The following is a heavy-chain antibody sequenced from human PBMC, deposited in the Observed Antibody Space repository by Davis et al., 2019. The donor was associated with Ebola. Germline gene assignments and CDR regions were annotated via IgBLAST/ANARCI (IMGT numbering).Heavy chain of an antibody. V-gene: IGHV3-23*01. J-gene: IGHJ4*02. Sequence: ESLKTPCAASGFTFRSYAMRWVRQAPGKGLEWVSTISVGDGGTFYADSVKGRFTISSDNSKNTVFLQMSSLRAEDTAVYYCAKSPSGWYDYWGQGTLVTVSS. D-gene: IGHD6-19*01. CDR3: AKSPSGWYDY. CDR2: ISVGDGGT. CDR1: GFTFRSYA.